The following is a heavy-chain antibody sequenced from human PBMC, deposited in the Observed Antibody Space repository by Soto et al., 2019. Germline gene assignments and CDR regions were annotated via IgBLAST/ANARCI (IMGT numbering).Heavy chain of an antibody. CDR2: IIPIVGTG. D-gene: IGHD6-13*01. CDR3: ARDLRAAGRPGMDV. Sequence: SVKVSCKASGGSFSSYAISWVRQAPGQGLEWMGGIIPIVGTGNYAQNFQGRVTITADESTSTAYMELSSLRSEDTAMYYCARDLRAAGRPGMDVWGQWTTVTVSS. J-gene: IGHJ6*02. V-gene: IGHV1-69*13. CDR1: GGSFSSYA.